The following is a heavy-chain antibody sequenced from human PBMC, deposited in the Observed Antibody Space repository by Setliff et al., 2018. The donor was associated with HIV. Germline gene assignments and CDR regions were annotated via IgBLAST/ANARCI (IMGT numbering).Heavy chain of an antibody. V-gene: IGHV3-7*03. Sequence: GGSLRLSCVASRFTFNDYWMIWVRQAPGKGLEWVANINQDGSEKNYVDSVKGRFTISRDNAKNSLYLQMNSLRAEDTALYYCARDWGTMVRGDNWFDPWGQGTLVTVSS. D-gene: IGHD3-10*01. CDR1: RFTFNDYW. CDR2: INQDGSEK. CDR3: ARDWGTMVRGDNWFDP. J-gene: IGHJ5*02.